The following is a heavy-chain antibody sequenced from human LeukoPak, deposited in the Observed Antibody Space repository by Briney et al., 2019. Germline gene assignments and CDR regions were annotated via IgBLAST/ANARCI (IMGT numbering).Heavy chain of an antibody. CDR1: GFTVSSNY. V-gene: IGHV3-53*01. CDR3: ARGRITIFGVVPEN. J-gene: IGHJ4*02. Sequence: GGSLRLSCAASGFTVSSNYMSWVRQAPGKGLEWVSVIYSGGSTYYADSVEGRFTISRDNAKNSLYLQMNSLRAEDTAVYYCARGRITIFGVVPENWGQGTLVTVSS. D-gene: IGHD3-3*01. CDR2: IYSGGST.